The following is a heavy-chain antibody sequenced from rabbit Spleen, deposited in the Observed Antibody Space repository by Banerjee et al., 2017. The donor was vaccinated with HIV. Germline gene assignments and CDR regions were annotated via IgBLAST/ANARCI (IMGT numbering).Heavy chain of an antibody. V-gene: IGHV1S47*01. CDR3: ARDGAGGSYFAL. CDR2: IDPVFGAT. D-gene: IGHD8-1*01. CDR1: GVSFSDKD. Sequence: QEQLVESGGGLVKPEGSLTLTCKASGVSFSDKDVMCWVRQAPGKGLEWIGYIDPVFGATYYASWVNGRFTISRHNAQNTLYLQLNSLTAADTATYFCARDGAGGSYFALWGPGTLVTVS. J-gene: IGHJ4*01.